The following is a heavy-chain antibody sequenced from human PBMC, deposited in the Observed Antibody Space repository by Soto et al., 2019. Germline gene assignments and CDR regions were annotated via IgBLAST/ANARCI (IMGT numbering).Heavy chain of an antibody. V-gene: IGHV3-74*01. CDR1: GFTFSNYW. Sequence: EVRLVESVGDLVQPGGSLRLSCVASGFTFSNYWMHWVRQPPGKGLEWVSRIKNDGSGAYYADSVKGRFTISRDNAKNTLYLQMNSLRAEDTAVYYCIRGDGDYHDGNGYLGRHWGQGTLVTVSS. D-gene: IGHD3-22*01. CDR3: IRGDGDYHDGNGYLGRH. CDR2: IKNDGSGA. J-gene: IGHJ4*02.